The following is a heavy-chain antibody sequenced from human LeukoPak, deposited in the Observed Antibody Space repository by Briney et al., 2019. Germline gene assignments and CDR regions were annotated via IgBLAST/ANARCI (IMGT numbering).Heavy chain of an antibody. CDR1: GFTFSSYA. D-gene: IGHD3-22*01. V-gene: IGHV3-30*01. J-gene: IGHJ4*02. CDR2: ISYDGSNK. CDR3: ARDHSSGYYQFDY. Sequence: PGRSLRLSCAASGFTFSSYAMHWVRQAPGKGLEWVAVISYDGSNKYYADSVKGRFTISRDNSKNTLYLQMNSLRAEDTAVYYCARDHSSGYYQFDYWGQGTLVTVSS.